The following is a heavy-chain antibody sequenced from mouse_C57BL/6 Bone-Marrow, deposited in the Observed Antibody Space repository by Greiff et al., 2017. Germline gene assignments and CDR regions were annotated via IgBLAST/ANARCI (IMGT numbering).Heavy chain of an antibody. V-gene: IGHV1-39*01. J-gene: IGHJ2*01. CDR1: GYSFPDYN. CDR3: ARGRLDLFDY. CDR2: INPYYGTT. D-gene: IGHD2-4*01. Sequence: VQLQQSGPELVKPGASVKISCKASGYSFPDYNMNWVKPSNGKSLEWIGVINPYYGTTSYNQKFKGKATLTVDQSSNTAYMQLNKLTSEDSAVYYCARGRLDLFDYWGQGTTLTVSS.